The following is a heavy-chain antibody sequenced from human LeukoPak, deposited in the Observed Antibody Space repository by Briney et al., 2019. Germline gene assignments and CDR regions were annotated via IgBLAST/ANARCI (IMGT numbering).Heavy chain of an antibody. CDR3: AGQPMITFGRSDP. D-gene: IGHD3-16*01. CDR2: IYYSGST. V-gene: IGHV4-59*11. CDR1: GGSISSHY. J-gene: IGHJ5*02. Sequence: SETLSLTCTVSGGSISSHYWSWIRQPPGKGLEWIGYIYYSGSTNYNPSLKSRVTISVDTSKNQFSLKLSSVTAADTAVYYCAGQPMITFGRSDPWGQGTLVTVSS.